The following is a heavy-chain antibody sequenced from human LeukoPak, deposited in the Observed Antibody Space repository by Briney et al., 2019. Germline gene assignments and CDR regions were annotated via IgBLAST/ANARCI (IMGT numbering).Heavy chain of an antibody. Sequence: ASVKVPCKASGGTFSSYAISWVRQAPGQGLEWMGGIIPIFGTANYAQKFQGRVTITADESTGTAYMELSSLRSEDTAVYYCARDVFEMSSGWGQGTLVTVSS. CDR2: IIPIFGTA. D-gene: IGHD6-19*01. CDR1: GGTFSSYA. V-gene: IGHV1-69*13. CDR3: ARDVFEMSSG. J-gene: IGHJ4*02.